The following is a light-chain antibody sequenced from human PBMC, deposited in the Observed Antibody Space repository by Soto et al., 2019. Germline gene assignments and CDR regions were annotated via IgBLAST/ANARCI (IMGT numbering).Light chain of an antibody. CDR2: EVS. J-gene: IGLJ1*01. CDR1: SSDVGASNY. Sequence: QSALTQPASVSGSPGQSITISCTGTSSDVGASNYVSWYQHHPGKAPKLVIYEVSNRPSGLSNRFSGSKSGNTASLTISGLQAEDEADYFCSSYTTTKEVFGTGTKLTVL. CDR3: SSYTTTKEV. V-gene: IGLV2-14*01.